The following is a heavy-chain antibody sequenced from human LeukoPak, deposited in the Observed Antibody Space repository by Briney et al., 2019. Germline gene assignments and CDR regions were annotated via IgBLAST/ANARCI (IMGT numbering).Heavy chain of an antibody. CDR2: TYYRSKWSN. CDR1: GDSVSSNTAA. Sequence: SQTLSLTCAISGDSVSSNTAAWNWIRPSPSRGLEWLGRTYYRSKWSNNYAVSVKSRITINPDTSKSQFSLQLNSVTPADTAVYYCARDPTDMRHYYWYFDLWGRGTLVTVSS. V-gene: IGHV6-1*01. D-gene: IGHD2-15*01. CDR3: ARDPTDMRHYYWYFDL. J-gene: IGHJ2*01.